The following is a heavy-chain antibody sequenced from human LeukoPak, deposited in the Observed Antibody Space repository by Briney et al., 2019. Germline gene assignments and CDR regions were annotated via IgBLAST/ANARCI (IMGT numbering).Heavy chain of an antibody. Sequence: PSETLSLTCTVSGGSISSSTYYWGWIRQPPGKGLEWIGSIYYSGNTYYNRSLKSRVTISVDTSKNQFSLKLSSVTAADTAVYYCASGYGYFDWLSGISWGQGTLVTVSS. CDR1: GGSISSSTYY. CDR3: ASGYGYFDWLSGIS. J-gene: IGHJ4*02. V-gene: IGHV4-39*07. D-gene: IGHD3-9*01. CDR2: IYYSGNT.